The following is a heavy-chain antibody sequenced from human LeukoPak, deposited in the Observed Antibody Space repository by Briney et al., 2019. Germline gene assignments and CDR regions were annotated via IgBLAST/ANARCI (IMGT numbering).Heavy chain of an antibody. CDR1: GFTFSSYW. CDR3: ARDRTLRVGQHYYYGMDV. CDR2: IGTRSSII. V-gene: IGHV3-48*04. Sequence: HPGGSLRLSCAASGFTFSSYWMSWARQAPGKGLEWVSYIGTRSSIIYYADSVRGRFTISRDDAKDSLYLQMNSLRAEDTAVYYCARDRTLRVGQHYYYGMDVWGQGTTVTVSS. J-gene: IGHJ6*02. D-gene: IGHD1-26*01.